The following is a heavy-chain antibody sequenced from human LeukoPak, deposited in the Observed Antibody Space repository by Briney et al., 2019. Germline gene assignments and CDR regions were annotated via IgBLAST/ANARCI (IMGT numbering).Heavy chain of an antibody. J-gene: IGHJ4*02. Sequence: GGSLRFSCAASGFAFSEFLTTWVGQARGKGLEWGAHINQDGINEHYMDSLNALFTITRNNPISSLSLQMNGLRADVSSLYYCVRDGIVSGYDLLDYWGQGALVTVSS. CDR1: GFAFSEFL. D-gene: IGHD5-12*01. CDR2: INQDGINE. CDR3: VRDGIVSGYDLLDY. V-gene: IGHV3-7*01.